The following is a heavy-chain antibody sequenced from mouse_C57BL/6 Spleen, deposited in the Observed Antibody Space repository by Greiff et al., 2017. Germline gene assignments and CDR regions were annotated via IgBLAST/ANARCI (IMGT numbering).Heavy chain of an antibody. D-gene: IGHD2-4*01. Sequence: QVQLQQSGAELAKPGASEKLSCKASGYTFTSYWMHWVKQRPGQGLEWIGYINPSSGYTKYNQKFKDKATLTADTSSSTAYMQLSSLTYEDSAVYYCARSATMMTTGGYYFDYWGQGTTLTVSS. CDR1: GYTFTSYW. J-gene: IGHJ2*01. CDR3: ARSATMMTTGGYYFDY. CDR2: INPSSGYT. V-gene: IGHV1-7*01.